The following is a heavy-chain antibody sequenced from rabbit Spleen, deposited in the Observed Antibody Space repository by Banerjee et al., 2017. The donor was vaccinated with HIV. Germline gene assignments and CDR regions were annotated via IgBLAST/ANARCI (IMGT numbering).Heavy chain of an antibody. D-gene: IGHD7-1*01. CDR2: IYAGSSGDT. Sequence: QSLEESGGDLVKPGASLTLTCTASGFSFSSSNYMCWVRQAPGKGLEWLGCIYAGSSGDTYYANWAKGRFTISKASSTTVTLQMTSLTAADTATYFCARDTGTSFSSYGMDLWGQGTLVTVS. CDR1: GFSFSSSNY. J-gene: IGHJ6*01. CDR3: ARDTGTSFSSYGMDL. V-gene: IGHV1S40*01.